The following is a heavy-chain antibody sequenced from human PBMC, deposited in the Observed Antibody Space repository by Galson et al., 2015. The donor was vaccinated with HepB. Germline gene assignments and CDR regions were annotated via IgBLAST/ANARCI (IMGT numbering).Heavy chain of an antibody. CDR3: ARGNTVVTPDNHYFDY. CDR1: RFTFSTYS. J-gene: IGHJ4*02. V-gene: IGHV3-48*04. CDR2: ISSSSSTI. D-gene: IGHD4-23*01. Sequence: SLRLSCAASRFTFSTYSMNWVRQAPGKGLEWVSYISSSSSTIYYADSVKGRFTISRDNAKNSLYLQMNSLRAEDTAVYYCARGNTVVTPDNHYFDYWGQGTLVTVSS.